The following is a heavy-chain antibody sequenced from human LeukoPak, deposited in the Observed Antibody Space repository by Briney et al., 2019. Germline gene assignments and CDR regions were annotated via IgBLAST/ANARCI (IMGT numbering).Heavy chain of an antibody. Sequence: SETLSLTCTVSGGSISSYYWSWIRQPDGKGLEWIGRIYTSGSTNYNPSLKSRVTMSVDTSKNQFSLKLSSVTAADTAVYYCARDVQCCSLGNWFDPWGQGTLVTVSS. CDR1: GGSISSYY. J-gene: IGHJ5*02. CDR2: IYTSGST. V-gene: IGHV4-4*07. D-gene: IGHD6-19*01. CDR3: ARDVQCCSLGNWFDP.